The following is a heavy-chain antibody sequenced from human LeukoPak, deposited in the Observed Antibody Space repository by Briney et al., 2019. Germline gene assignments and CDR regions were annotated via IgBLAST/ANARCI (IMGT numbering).Heavy chain of an antibody. J-gene: IGHJ3*02. V-gene: IGHV4-39*07. CDR1: GGSISSSSYY. CDR2: IYYSGST. CDR3: ARVPQWRGAFDI. D-gene: IGHD6-19*01. Sequence: SSETLSLTCTVSGGSISSSSYYWGWIRQPPGKGLEWIGSIYYSGSTYYNPSLKSRVTISVDTSKNQFSLKLSSVTAADTAVYYCARVPQWRGAFDIWGQGTMVTVSS.